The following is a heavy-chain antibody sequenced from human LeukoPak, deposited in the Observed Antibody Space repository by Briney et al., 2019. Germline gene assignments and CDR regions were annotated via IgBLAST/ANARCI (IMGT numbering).Heavy chain of an antibody. CDR1: GGSVSSGTYC. J-gene: IGHJ6*03. CDR3: ARGTYGGNSGYYYYMDV. Sequence: SETLSLTCTVSGGSVSSGTYCWGWIRQPPGKGLEWIGSINYSGSTYHNPSLKSRVTMSVDTSKNQISLKLSSVTAADTAVYYCARGTYGGNSGYYYYMDVWGKGTTVTVSS. D-gene: IGHD4-23*01. CDR2: INYSGST. V-gene: IGHV4-39*07.